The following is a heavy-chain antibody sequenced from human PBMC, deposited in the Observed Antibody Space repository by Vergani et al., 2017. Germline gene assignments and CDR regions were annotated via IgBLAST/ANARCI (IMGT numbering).Heavy chain of an antibody. V-gene: IGHV4-61*01. J-gene: IGHJ4*02. Sequence: QVQLQESGPGLVKPSETLSLTCTVSGGSVSSGSYYWTWIRQPPGKGLECIGYIYYSGSTYSNPSLKSRVTISLDTSKNQFSLKLSSVTAADTAVYYCARLTIFGVVTKDYWGQGTLVTVSS. CDR3: ARLTIFGVVTKDY. CDR2: IYYSGST. D-gene: IGHD3-3*01. CDR1: GGSVSSGSYY.